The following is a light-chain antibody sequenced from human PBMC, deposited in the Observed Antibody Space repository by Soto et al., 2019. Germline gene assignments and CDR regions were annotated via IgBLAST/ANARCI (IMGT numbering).Light chain of an antibody. CDR1: NSDIGGYDY. J-gene: IGLJ2*01. CDR2: GVT. CDR3: TSYTSITIVV. Sequence: QSALTQPGSVSGSPGQSITISCTGTNSDIGGYDYVSWYQHHPGKAPKLLIYGVTNRPSGVSDRFSGSKSGNTASLTISGLQAEDDADYYCTSYTSITIVVFGGGTKLTVL. V-gene: IGLV2-14*01.